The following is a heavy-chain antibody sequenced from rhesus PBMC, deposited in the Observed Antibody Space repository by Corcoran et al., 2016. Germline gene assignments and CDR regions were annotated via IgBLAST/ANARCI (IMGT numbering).Heavy chain of an antibody. CDR3: ASAYCTGSGCYVGYFEV. CDR1: GGSVSSSNW. V-gene: IGHV4-65*01. Sequence: QVQLQESGPGLVKPSDTLSLTCAVSGGSVSSSNWWSWIRQPPGKGLELIGYISGSSGSTSYNPSLKMRVTSSTDTSKNQFALKLSSVTAADTAVYYCASAYCTGSGCYVGYFEVWGQGALVTVSS. CDR2: ISGSSGST. D-gene: IGHD2-21*01. J-gene: IGHJ1*01.